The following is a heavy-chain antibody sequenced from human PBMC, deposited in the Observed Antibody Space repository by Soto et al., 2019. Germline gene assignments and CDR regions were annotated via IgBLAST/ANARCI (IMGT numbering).Heavy chain of an antibody. D-gene: IGHD3-3*01. J-gene: IGHJ5*02. Sequence: QVQLVQSGAEVKKPGSSVKVSCKASGGTFSSYAISWVRQAPGQGLEWMGGIIPIFGTANYAQKFQGRVTITAEESTSTAEMELSSLSSEDTAVYYCARDLGTNDFWSGWRWFDPWVQGTLVTVSS. CDR3: ARDLGTNDFWSGWRWFDP. V-gene: IGHV1-69*01. CDR1: GGTFSSYA. CDR2: IIPIFGTA.